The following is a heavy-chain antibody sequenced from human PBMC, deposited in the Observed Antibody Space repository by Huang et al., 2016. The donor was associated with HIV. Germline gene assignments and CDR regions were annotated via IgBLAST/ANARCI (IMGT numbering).Heavy chain of an antibody. CDR1: GFSISSYW. CDR3: ARDPRIQSWLNFFDY. D-gene: IGHD3-22*01. Sequence: EVQLVESGGGLVQPGGSLRLSCAASGFSISSYWLHWVRQAPGKGLVVGSRISSDGSSTSDADYVKGRFTSARDNAKNTLYLQMKSLRAEDTSVYYCARDPRIQSWLNFFDYWGQGTLVSVSS. J-gene: IGHJ4*02. CDR2: ISSDGSST. V-gene: IGHV3-74*01.